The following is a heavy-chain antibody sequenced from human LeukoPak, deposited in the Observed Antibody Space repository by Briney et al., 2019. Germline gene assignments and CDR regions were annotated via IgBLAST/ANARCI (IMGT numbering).Heavy chain of an antibody. CDR3: AREWDYYAF. CDR2: INPKSGDT. V-gene: IGHV1-2*02. CDR1: GYTFTDYY. J-gene: IGHJ4*02. Sequence: ASVKVSCKASGYTFTDYYMHWVRQAPGQWLEWMGWINPKSGDTRYAQKFQGRVTMTRDSSITTAYMDLSSLRSDDTAVYYCAREWDYYAFWGQGTLVTVSS.